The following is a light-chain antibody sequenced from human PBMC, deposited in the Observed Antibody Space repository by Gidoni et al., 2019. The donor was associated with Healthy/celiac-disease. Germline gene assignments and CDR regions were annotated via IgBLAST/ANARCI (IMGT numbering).Light chain of an antibody. CDR2: ENN. CDR1: SSNIGNNY. V-gene: IGLV1-51*02. CDR3: GTWDSSLSAPYV. Sequence: QSVLTQPPSVSAAPGQKVTISCSGSSSNIGNNYVSLYQHLPGTAPKLLNYENNKRPSGIPDRFPGSKSGTSATLGITGLQTGDEADYYCGTWDSSLSAPYVFGTGTKVTVL. J-gene: IGLJ1*01.